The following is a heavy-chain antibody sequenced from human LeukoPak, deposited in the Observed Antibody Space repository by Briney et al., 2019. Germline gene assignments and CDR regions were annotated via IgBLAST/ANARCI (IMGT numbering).Heavy chain of an antibody. V-gene: IGHV4-59*01. CDR2: VSYSGNT. J-gene: IGHJ6*02. CDR3: ARAGYCSATTCQWVPLV. D-gene: IGHD6-19*01. Sequence: PSETLSLTCTVSGGSISTYHWVWLRQSPGKGLEWLGYVSYSGNTNYNASLKSRVTISVDTSKNQLSLKLSFMTAADTAVYYCARAGYCSATTCQWVPLVWGQGTTVTVSS. CDR1: GGSISTYH.